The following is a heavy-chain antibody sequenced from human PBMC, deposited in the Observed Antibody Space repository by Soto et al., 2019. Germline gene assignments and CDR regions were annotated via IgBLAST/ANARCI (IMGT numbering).Heavy chain of an antibody. CDR3: AKDRGIAAAPYYYYGMDV. D-gene: IGHD6-13*01. J-gene: IGHJ6*02. Sequence: GGSLRLSCAASGFTFSSYAMSWVRQAPGKGLEWVSAISGSGGSTYYADSVKGRFTISRDNSKNTLYLQMNSLSAEDTAVYYCAKDRGIAAAPYYYYGMDVWGQGTTVTVSS. V-gene: IGHV3-23*01. CDR1: GFTFSSYA. CDR2: ISGSGGST.